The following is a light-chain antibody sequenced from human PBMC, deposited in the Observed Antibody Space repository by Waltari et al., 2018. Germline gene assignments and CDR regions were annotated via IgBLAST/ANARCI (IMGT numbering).Light chain of an antibody. CDR2: DAS. J-gene: IGKJ4*01. Sequence: EIVLTQSPATLSLSPGERATLSCRASQTVSSFLAWYQHKPGQAPRLLIYDASNRASGIPARFSGSGSGTDFTLTIRSLEPEDFALYYCHQRSDWPLTFGGGTKVEI. CDR1: QTVSSF. V-gene: IGKV3-11*01. CDR3: HQRSDWPLT.